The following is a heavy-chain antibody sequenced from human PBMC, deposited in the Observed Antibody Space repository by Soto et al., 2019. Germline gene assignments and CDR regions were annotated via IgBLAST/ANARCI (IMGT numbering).Heavy chain of an antibody. CDR2: VAFDGTYK. Sequence: QVQLVESGGGVVQPGRSLRLSCAASGFAFFTSPMHWVRQAPGKGLEWVGVVAFDGTYKYYADSVKGRFTISRDNSKNTLYVQMNSLRVEDTAVYYCVRDIPGKAKMGLGYYYGMDVWGQGTTVTVSS. CDR3: VRDIPGKAKMGLGYYYGMDV. J-gene: IGHJ6*02. D-gene: IGHD6-13*01. CDR1: GFAFFTSP. V-gene: IGHV3-30-3*01.